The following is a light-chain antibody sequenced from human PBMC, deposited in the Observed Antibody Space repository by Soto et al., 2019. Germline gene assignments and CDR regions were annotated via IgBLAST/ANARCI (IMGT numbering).Light chain of an antibody. V-gene: IGKV1-5*01. CDR1: QIITRW. CDR3: QQYSTYSRT. Sequence: DIQMTQSPSTLSASVGDRVTITCRASQIITRWLAWYQQRLGKAPKLLIFDASTLESGVPSRFSGRGSETEFTLTVSSLQPDDFATYYCQQYSTYSRTFGQGTKVEI. CDR2: DAS. J-gene: IGKJ1*01.